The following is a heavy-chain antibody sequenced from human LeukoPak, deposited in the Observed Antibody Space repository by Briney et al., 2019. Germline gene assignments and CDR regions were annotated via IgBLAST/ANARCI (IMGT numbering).Heavy chain of an antibody. D-gene: IGHD6-25*01. CDR3: ARGVIAAPYYFDY. Sequence: PGGSLRLSCAASGFTVSSYAMSWVRQAPGKGLEWVSAISGSGGSTYYADSVKGRFTISRDNSKNTLYLQMNSLRAEDTAVYYCARGVIAAPYYFDYWGQGTLVTVSS. J-gene: IGHJ4*02. CDR1: GFTVSSYA. CDR2: ISGSGGST. V-gene: IGHV3-23*01.